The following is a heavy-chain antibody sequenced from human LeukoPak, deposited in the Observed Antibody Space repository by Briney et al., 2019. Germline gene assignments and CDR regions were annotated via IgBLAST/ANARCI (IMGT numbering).Heavy chain of an antibody. CDR3: ARVVTPRYCSSPSCYWKGWFDP. J-gene: IGHJ5*02. D-gene: IGHD2-2*01. Sequence: SVKVSCKASGYSFTSHYMHWVRQAPGQGLEWMGGIIAIFGTANYAQKFQGRVTITADESTSTAYMELSSLTSEDTAVYYCARVVTPRYCSSPSCYWKGWFDPWGQGTLVTVSS. CDR1: GYSFTSHY. V-gene: IGHV1-69*13. CDR2: IIAIFGTA.